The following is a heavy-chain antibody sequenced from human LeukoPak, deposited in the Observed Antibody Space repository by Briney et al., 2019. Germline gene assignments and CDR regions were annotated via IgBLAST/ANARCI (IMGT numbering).Heavy chain of an antibody. CDR3: ARDRDWYSFDS. J-gene: IGHJ4*02. V-gene: IGHV3-7*03. D-gene: IGHD6-19*01. Sequence: PGGPLRLSCTASGFTFSSYWMDWVRQAPGKGLEWVANIKQDGSEKYYVDSVKGRFTISRDNAKNSLYLQMNSLRAEDTAVYYCARDRDWYSFDSWGQGTLVTVSS. CDR1: GFTFSSYW. CDR2: IKQDGSEK.